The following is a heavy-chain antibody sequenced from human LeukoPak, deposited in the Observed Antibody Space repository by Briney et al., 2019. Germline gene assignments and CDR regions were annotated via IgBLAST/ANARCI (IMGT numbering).Heavy chain of an antibody. J-gene: IGHJ4*02. Sequence: PGGSLRLSCAASGFTVTSNYMSWVRQAPGKGLEWVSVIYGDGRIHYADSVKGRFTISRDDSKNTLYLQMNSLRAEDTAVYYCARECGYSYGLAGFFDYWGQGTLVAVSS. CDR3: ARECGYSYGLAGFFDY. CDR1: GFTVTSNY. V-gene: IGHV3-53*01. D-gene: IGHD5-18*01. CDR2: IYGDGRI.